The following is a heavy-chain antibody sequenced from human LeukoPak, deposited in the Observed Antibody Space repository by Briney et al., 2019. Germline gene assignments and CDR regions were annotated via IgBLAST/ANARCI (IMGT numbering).Heavy chain of an antibody. D-gene: IGHD6-13*01. CDR1: GFSFSSYW. Sequence: PGGSLRLSCAASGFSFSSYWMSWVRQAPGKGLEWVANIKQDGSEKYYVDSVKGRFTISRDNAKNSLYLQMNSLRAEDTAVYYCAVGYGSTWYHFEYWGQGTLVTVSS. V-gene: IGHV3-7*03. CDR3: AVGYGSTWYHFEY. J-gene: IGHJ4*02. CDR2: IKQDGSEK.